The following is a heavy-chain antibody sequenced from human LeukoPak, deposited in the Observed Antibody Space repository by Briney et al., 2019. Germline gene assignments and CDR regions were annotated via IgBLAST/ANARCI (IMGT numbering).Heavy chain of an antibody. Sequence: GGSLRLSCAASGFTFSSYWMHWVRQAPGKGLVWVSRINRDGSSTSYADSVKGRFTISRDNAKNSLYLQMKSLRAEDTAVYYCARGHDILTGYYNWSEFDYWGQGTLVTVSS. CDR2: INRDGSST. CDR3: ARGHDILTGYYNWSEFDY. V-gene: IGHV3-74*01. CDR1: GFTFSSYW. D-gene: IGHD3-9*01. J-gene: IGHJ4*02.